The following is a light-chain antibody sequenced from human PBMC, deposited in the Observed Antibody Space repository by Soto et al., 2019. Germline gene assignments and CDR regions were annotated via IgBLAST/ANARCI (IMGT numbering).Light chain of an antibody. CDR1: RSLLYSSNTKNY. CDR3: QQYYSTPYT. CDR2: WAS. Sequence: DIVMTQSPDSLAVSLGERATIKCKSSRSLLYSSNTKNYLAWYQHRPGQPPKLLFYWASTRESGVPDRFSGGGSGTDFTLTINSLQAEDVAVYYCQQYYSTPYTFGRGTKLEIK. J-gene: IGKJ2*01. V-gene: IGKV4-1*01.